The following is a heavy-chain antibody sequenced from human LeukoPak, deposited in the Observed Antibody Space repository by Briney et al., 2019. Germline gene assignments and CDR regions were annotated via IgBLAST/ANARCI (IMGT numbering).Heavy chain of an antibody. V-gene: IGHV4-4*02. CDR3: ARVTMDSSGHYPFYFDC. CDR2: MYLSGTT. J-gene: IGHJ4*02. CDR1: GDSINSLDL. D-gene: IGHD3-22*01. Sequence: RSSETLSLTCTVSGDSINSLDLWSWVRQPPGKGLEWIGEMYLSGTTHSNPSVKSRVTISIDKSKNQFFLNLSSVTAADTAVYFCARVTMDSSGHYPFYFDCWGQGTLVTVSS.